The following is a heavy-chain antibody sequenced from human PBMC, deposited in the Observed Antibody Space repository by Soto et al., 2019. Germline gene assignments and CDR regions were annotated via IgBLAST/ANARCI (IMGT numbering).Heavy chain of an antibody. D-gene: IGHD6-6*01. J-gene: IGHJ6*02. V-gene: IGHV1-69*13. Sequence: SVKVSWKTSGSTLSSYAISWVRQAPGQRLEWMGGIIPIFGTANYAQKFQGRVTITADESTSTAYMELSSLRSEDTAVYYCATAKESSSSPYYYYGMDVSGQGTTVTVSS. CDR2: IIPIFGTA. CDR1: GSTLSSYA. CDR3: ATAKESSSSPYYYYGMDV.